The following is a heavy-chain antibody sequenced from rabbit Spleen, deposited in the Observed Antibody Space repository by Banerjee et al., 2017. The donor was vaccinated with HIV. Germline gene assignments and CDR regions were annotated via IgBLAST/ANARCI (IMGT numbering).Heavy chain of an antibody. J-gene: IGHJ6*01. D-gene: IGHD8-1*01. Sequence: QEQLVESGGGLVQPTGSLTLTCKASGFSFGDRDVMCWVRQAPGKGLEWIACINAVTGKAVYASWAKGRFTFSKTSSTTVTLQVTSLTAADTATYFCARDTGSSFSSYGMDLWGPGTLVTVS. CDR1: GFSFGDRDV. CDR3: ARDTGSSFSSYGMDL. V-gene: IGHV1S45*01. CDR2: INAVTGKA.